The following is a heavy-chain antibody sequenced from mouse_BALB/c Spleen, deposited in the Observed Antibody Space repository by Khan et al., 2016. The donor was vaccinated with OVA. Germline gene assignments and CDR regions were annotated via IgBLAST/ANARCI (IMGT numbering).Heavy chain of an antibody. J-gene: IGHJ1*01. Sequence: QVQLKESGPGLVAPSQSLSITCTVSGFSLTNYGISWVRQPPGKGLEWLGVVWGDGSTNYHSALRSRLSISKDNSKSQVFLKLNSLQTDDPATYYCAKFYYGGVSDWYFDVWGAGTTVTVAS. D-gene: IGHD1-1*02. CDR2: VWGDGST. CDR1: GFSLTNYG. V-gene: IGHV2-3*01. CDR3: AKFYYGGVSDWYFDV.